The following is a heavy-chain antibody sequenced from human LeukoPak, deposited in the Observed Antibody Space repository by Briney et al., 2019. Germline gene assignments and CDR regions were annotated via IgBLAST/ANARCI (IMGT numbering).Heavy chain of an antibody. Sequence: PSETLSLTCAVSGYSISSGYYWGWIRQPPGKGLEWIGSIYHSGGTYYNPSLKSRVTISVDTSKNQFSLKLSSVTAADTAVYYCARDGGRDWFDPWGQGTLVTVSS. J-gene: IGHJ5*02. CDR2: IYHSGGT. V-gene: IGHV4-38-2*02. D-gene: IGHD6-25*01. CDR1: GYSISSGYY. CDR3: ARDGGRDWFDP.